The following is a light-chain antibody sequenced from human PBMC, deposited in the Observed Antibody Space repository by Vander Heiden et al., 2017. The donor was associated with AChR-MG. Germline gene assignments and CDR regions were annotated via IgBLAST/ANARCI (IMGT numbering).Light chain of an antibody. J-gene: IGKJ1*01. Sequence: DIQMTQSPSSLSASVGDRITITCRASQTISNYLNWYQQKPGKTPKLLIYAASNLQSGVPSRFIGSASGTDFTLTISSLQPEDFATYYCQQTYSTPLMFGEGTKVEIK. V-gene: IGKV1-39*01. CDR1: QTISNY. CDR2: AAS. CDR3: QQTYSTPLM.